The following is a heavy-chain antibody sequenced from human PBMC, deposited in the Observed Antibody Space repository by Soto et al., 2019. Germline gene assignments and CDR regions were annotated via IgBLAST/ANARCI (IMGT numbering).Heavy chain of an antibody. V-gene: IGHV4-34*01. CDR1: GGSFTGYY. D-gene: IGHD2-15*01. CDR2: IKDGGST. CDR3: ARGQEGVVATH. Sequence: QVQLQQWGAGLLKPSETLSLTCAVNGGSFTGYYWSWVRQPPGKGLEWIGEIKDGGSTNYSPSLRSRVTISADTSKRQLSLKGTSVTAADTAVYYCARGQEGVVATHWDQGSLVTVSS. J-gene: IGHJ4*02.